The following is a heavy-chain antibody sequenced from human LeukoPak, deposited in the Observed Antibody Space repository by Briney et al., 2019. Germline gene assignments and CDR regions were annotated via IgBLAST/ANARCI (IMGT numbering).Heavy chain of an antibody. Sequence: SVKVSCKASGGTFSSYAISWVRQAPGQGLEWMGRIIPILGIADYAQKFQGRVTITADKSTSTAYMELSSLRSEDTAVYYCAREGEGGAHFDYWGQGTLVTVSS. D-gene: IGHD3-16*01. CDR2: IIPILGIA. J-gene: IGHJ4*02. V-gene: IGHV1-69*04. CDR1: GGTFSSYA. CDR3: AREGEGGAHFDY.